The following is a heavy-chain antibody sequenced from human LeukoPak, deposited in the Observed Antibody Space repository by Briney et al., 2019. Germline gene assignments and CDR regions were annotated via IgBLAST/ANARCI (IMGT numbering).Heavy chain of an antibody. V-gene: IGHV4-61*01. CDR2: IYYSGST. J-gene: IGHJ5*02. Sequence: SETLSLTCTVSGGSISSGSDYWSWIRQPPGKGVEWIGYIYYSGSTNYNPSLKSRVTISVDTSKNQFSLKLSSVTAADTAVYYCARSRLQNWFDPWGQGTLVTVSS. CDR1: GGSISSGSDY. CDR3: ARSRLQNWFDP. D-gene: IGHD2-15*01.